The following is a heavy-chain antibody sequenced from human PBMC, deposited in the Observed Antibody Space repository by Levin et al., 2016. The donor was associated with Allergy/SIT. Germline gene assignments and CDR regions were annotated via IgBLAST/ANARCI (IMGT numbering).Heavy chain of an antibody. D-gene: IGHD6-13*01. CDR3: ARGDSSSWSLGFDY. J-gene: IGHJ4*02. CDR2: IWYDGSNK. CDR1: GFTFSSYG. Sequence: GSLRLSCAASGFTFSSYGMHWVRQAPGKGLEWVAVIWYDGSNKYYADSVKGRFTISRDNSKNTLYLQMNSLRAEDTAVYYCARGDSSSWSLGFDYWGQGTLVTVSS. V-gene: IGHV3-33*01.